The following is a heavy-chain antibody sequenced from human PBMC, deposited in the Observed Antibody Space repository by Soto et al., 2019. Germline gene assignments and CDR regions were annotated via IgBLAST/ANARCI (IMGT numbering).Heavy chain of an antibody. J-gene: IGHJ4*02. D-gene: IGHD6-19*01. Sequence: EVQLLESGGGLVQPGGSMRLFCAASGFTFSNYAMTWVRKAPGKGLEWVSTITSGGDTYFGDTVKGRFSISRDISKSTLYLQMDSLRAEDTAVYYCAKTDKFNSQSSGWANRFDSWGQGTLVTGSS. CDR3: AKTDKFNSQSSGWANRFDS. CDR2: ITSGGDT. V-gene: IGHV3-23*01. CDR1: GFTFSNYA.